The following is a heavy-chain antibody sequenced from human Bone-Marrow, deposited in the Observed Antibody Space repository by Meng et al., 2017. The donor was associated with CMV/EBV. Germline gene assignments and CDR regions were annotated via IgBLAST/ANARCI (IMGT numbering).Heavy chain of an antibody. CDR2: IYNSGST. Sequence: SETLSRTCSVSGGVISNYYWSWIRQPPGKGLEWIGYIYNSGSTNNNTSLKSRLFISVDTSKNQFSLRVSSVTAADTAVYYCARGDGFSEAFDICGQGTMVAASS. J-gene: IGHJ3*02. CDR3: ARGDGFSEAFDI. D-gene: IGHD5-24*01. CDR1: GGVISNYY. V-gene: IGHV4-59*01.